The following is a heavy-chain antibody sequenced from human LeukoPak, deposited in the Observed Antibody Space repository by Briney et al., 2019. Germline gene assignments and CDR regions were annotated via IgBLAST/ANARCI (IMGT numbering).Heavy chain of an antibody. CDR2: INPNGGST. J-gene: IGHJ3*02. V-gene: IGHV1-2*02. Sequence: GASVKVSCKASGYSFTGYYMHWVRQAPGQGLEWMGLINPNGGSTSYAQKFQGRVTMTRDTSISTAYMELSRLRSDDTAVYYCALYSGSYDDAFDIWGQGTMVTVSS. CDR3: ALYSGSYDDAFDI. D-gene: IGHD1-26*01. CDR1: GYSFTGYY.